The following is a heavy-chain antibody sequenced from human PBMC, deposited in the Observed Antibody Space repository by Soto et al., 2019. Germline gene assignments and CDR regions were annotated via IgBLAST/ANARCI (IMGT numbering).Heavy chain of an antibody. CDR2: IIPIFGTA. J-gene: IGHJ4*02. D-gene: IGHD5-12*01. V-gene: IGHV1-69*13. CDR1: VGTFSSYA. Sequence: SVKVSCKASVGTFSSYAISWVRQAPGQGLEWMGGIIPIFGTANYAQKFQGRVTITADESTSTAYMELSSLRSEDTAVYYCARGSRLVAPFDYWGQGTLVTVSS. CDR3: ARGSRLVAPFDY.